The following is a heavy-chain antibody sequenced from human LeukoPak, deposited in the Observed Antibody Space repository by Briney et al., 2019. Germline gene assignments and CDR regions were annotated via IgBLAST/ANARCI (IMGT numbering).Heavy chain of an antibody. CDR2: INPSSGST. CDR1: GYTFTSYS. CDR3: ARRACKTTSCYSSWFDP. V-gene: IGHV1-46*01. J-gene: IGHJ5*02. D-gene: IGHD2-2*01. Sequence: ASVKVSCKAFGYTFTSYSIHWVRQAPGQGLEWMGIINPSSGSTIYAQKFKHRITMTRDTSTNTAYMDVRILRSEDTAIYYCARRACKTTSCYSSWFDPWGQGTLVTVYS.